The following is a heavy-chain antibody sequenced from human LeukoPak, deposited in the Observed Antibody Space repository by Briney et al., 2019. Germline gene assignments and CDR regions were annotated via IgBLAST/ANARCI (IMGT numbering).Heavy chain of an antibody. CDR1: GYSISSDYY. V-gene: IGHV4-38-2*02. J-gene: IGHJ4*02. CDR2: VYRTGST. CDR3: ARDLSITMIRGVTFDY. Sequence: PSETLSLTCTVSGYSISSDYYWGWIRQPPGKGLEWIGNVYRTGSTYYNPSLTSRVTISIDTFKNQFSLKLSSVTAADTAVYYCARDLSITMIRGVTFDYWGQGALVTVSS. D-gene: IGHD3-10*01.